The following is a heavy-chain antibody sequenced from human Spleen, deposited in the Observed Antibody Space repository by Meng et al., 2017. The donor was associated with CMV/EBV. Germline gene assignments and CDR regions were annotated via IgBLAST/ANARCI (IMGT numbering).Heavy chain of an antibody. D-gene: IGHD2-21*01. Sequence: ASVKVSCKASGYTFTGYYMHWVRQAPGQGLEWMGWINPNSGGTNYAQKFQGRVTTTRDTSISTAYMELSRLRSDDTAVYYCASEAIYRGGFLWGGGDGLDYYYYGMDVWGQGTTVTVSS. V-gene: IGHV1-2*02. CDR2: INPNSGGT. CDR1: GYTFTGYY. J-gene: IGHJ6*02. CDR3: ASEAIYRGGFLWGGGDGLDYYYYGMDV.